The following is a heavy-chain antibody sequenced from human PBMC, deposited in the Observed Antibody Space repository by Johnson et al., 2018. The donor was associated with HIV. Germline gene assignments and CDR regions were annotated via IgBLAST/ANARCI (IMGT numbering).Heavy chain of an antibody. J-gene: IGHJ3*02. Sequence: EVQLVESGGGLVKPGGSLRLSCAASGFTFTDYAMSWVRQAPGKGLEWVSTISAGGGTTYYADSAKGRFFISRGTSQNALYLQMNSLRAEDTAVYYCAREWGSADAFYIWGQGTMVTVSS. CDR3: AREWGSADAFYI. V-gene: IGHV3-23*04. CDR2: ISAGGGTT. CDR1: GFTFTDYA. D-gene: IGHD3-16*01.